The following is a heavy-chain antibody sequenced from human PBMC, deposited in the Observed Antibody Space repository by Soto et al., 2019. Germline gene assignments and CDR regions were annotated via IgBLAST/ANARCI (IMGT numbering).Heavy chain of an antibody. Sequence: PSETLSLTCTVSGGSISSYYWSWIRQPAGKGLEWIGRIYTSVSTNYNPSLKSRVTMSVDTSKNQFSLKLSSVTAADTAVYYCARAFLDCSGGSCYGNWFDPWGQGTPVTVSS. CDR3: ARAFLDCSGGSCYGNWFDP. CDR2: IYTSVST. V-gene: IGHV4-4*07. CDR1: GGSISSYY. J-gene: IGHJ5*02. D-gene: IGHD2-15*01.